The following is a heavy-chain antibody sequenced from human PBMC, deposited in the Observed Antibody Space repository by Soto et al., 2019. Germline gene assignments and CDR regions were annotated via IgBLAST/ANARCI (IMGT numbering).Heavy chain of an antibody. CDR1: GGTFSSYT. V-gene: IGHV1-69*04. CDR3: ARDPPVIGEWLRLDY. CDR2: IIPILGIA. Sequence: ASVKVSCKASGGTFSSYTISWVRQAPGQGLEWMGRIIPILGIANYAQKFQGRVTITADKSTSTAYMELSSLRSEDTAVYYCARDPPVIGEWLRLDYWGQGTLVTVSS. D-gene: IGHD5-12*01. J-gene: IGHJ4*02.